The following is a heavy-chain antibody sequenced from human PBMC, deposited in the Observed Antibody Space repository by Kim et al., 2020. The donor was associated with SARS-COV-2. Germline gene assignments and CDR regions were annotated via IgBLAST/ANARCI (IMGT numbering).Heavy chain of an antibody. CDR1: GFTFSSYS. D-gene: IGHD1-26*01. CDR2: ISSSSSYI. J-gene: IGHJ3*02. CDR3: ARDGSIVGATSRFDI. Sequence: GGSLRLSCAASGFTFSSYSMNWVRQAPGKGLEWVSSISSSSSYIYYADSVKGRFTISRDNAKNSLYLQMNSLRAEDTAVYYCARDGSIVGATSRFDIWGQGTMVTVSS. V-gene: IGHV3-21*01.